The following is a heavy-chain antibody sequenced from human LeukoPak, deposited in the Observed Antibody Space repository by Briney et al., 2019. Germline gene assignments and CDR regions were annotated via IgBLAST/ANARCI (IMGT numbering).Heavy chain of an antibody. J-gene: IGHJ3*02. CDR2: ISSSTDTI. Sequence: TGGSLRLSCAASGFTFSSYSMSWVRQAPGKGLEWVSYISSSTDTIYYADSVKGRFTISRDNAKNSLFLQMNSLRDEDTAVYYCARGGYGANDDAFDIWGQGTMVTVSS. V-gene: IGHV3-48*02. D-gene: IGHD4-23*01. CDR1: GFTFSSYS. CDR3: ARGGYGANDDAFDI.